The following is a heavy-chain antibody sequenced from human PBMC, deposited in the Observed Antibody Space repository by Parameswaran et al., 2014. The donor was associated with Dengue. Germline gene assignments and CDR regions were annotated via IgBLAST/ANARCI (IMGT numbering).Heavy chain of an antibody. CDR2: ISSSGSTI. V-gene: IGHV3-48*03. CDR3: ASLGVAATPAFYGMDV. J-gene: IGHJ6*02. Sequence: WIRQPPGKGLEWVSYISSSGSTIYYADSVKGRFTISRDNAKNSLYLQMNSLRAEDTAVYYCASLGVAATPAFYGMDVWGQGTTVTVSS. D-gene: IGHD2-15*01.